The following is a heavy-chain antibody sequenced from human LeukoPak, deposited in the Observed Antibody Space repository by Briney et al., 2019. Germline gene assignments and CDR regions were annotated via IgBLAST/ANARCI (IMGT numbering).Heavy chain of an antibody. J-gene: IGHJ3*02. CDR3: VKDGGRTPRGPLDI. CDR2: ISYDESNK. V-gene: IGHV3-30*18. D-gene: IGHD3-16*01. Sequence: GGSLRLSCAASGFTFSSYGMHWVRQAPGKGLEWVAVISYDESNKYYADSVKGRFTISRDNSKNTLYLQMSSLRAEDTAVYYCVKDGGRTPRGPLDIWGQGTMVTVSS. CDR1: GFTFSSYG.